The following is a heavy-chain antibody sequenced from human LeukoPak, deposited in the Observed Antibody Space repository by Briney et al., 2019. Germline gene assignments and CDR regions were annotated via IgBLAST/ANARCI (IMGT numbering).Heavy chain of an antibody. CDR3: AKGALRYSSCYDY. V-gene: IGHV3-23*01. D-gene: IGHD6-25*01. Sequence: PGGSLRLSCAASGFTFANYAMTWVRQAPGKGLDWVSLISGSGSNTYYTDSVQGRFTISRDNSRNTLYLQMSSLRAEDTAMYYCAKGALRYSSCYDYWGQGTPVTVSS. CDR1: GFTFANYA. J-gene: IGHJ4*02. CDR2: ISGSGSNT.